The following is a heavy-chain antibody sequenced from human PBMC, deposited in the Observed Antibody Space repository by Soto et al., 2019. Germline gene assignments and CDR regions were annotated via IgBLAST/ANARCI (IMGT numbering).Heavy chain of an antibody. D-gene: IGHD2-21*02. V-gene: IGHV4-39*01. CDR1: GGSFSSSSYY. J-gene: IGHJ3*02. Sequence: QLQLQESGPGLVKPSETLSLTCTVSGGSFSSSSYYWGWIRQPPGKGLEWIGSIYYSGSTYYKPSLQSRVTISEDTSKIQFSLKQSCVTAADTAVYYCARHVLYGGNSQSQDAFDIWGQGTMVTVSS. CDR3: ARHVLYGGNSQSQDAFDI. CDR2: IYYSGST.